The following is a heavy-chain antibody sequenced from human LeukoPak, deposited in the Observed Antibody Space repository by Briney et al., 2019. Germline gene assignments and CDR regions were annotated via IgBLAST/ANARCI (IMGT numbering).Heavy chain of an antibody. CDR3: ARESACGTTNCLAPADWLDP. J-gene: IGHJ5*02. V-gene: IGHV1-2*02. D-gene: IGHD2-2*01. CDR1: GYTFTGHY. CDR2: ISPNSGDT. Sequence: ASVKVSCKASGYTFTGHYMHWVRQAPGQGLEWMGWISPNSGDTDIAQKFQGRVTMTRDTSIATSYMEVDSLTSDDTAVYYCARESACGTTNCLAPADWLDPWGQGTLVIVSS.